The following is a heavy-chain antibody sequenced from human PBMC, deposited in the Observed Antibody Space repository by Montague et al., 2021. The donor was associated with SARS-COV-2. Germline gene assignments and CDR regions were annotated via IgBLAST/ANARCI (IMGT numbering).Heavy chain of an antibody. Sequence: TLSLTCTVSGGSITSSLYYWGWIRQPPGKGLEWIGYIYYSGSTYYNPSLRSRVIISIDTSKNQFSLKVSSVTAADTAVYYCAAGRLINDSEWNYPYYYYGMDVWGQGTTVAVSS. V-gene: IGHV4-30-4*08. CDR1: GGSITSSLYY. J-gene: IGHJ6*02. D-gene: IGHD1-7*01. CDR2: IYYSGST. CDR3: AAGRLINDSEWNYPYYYYGMDV.